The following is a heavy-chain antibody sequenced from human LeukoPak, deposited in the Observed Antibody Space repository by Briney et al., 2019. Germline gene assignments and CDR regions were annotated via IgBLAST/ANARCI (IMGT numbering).Heavy chain of an antibody. Sequence: ASVKVSCKASGYTFTCYYMHWVRQAPGQGLEWMGIINPSGGSTSNAQKFQGRVTMTRDMSTSTVYMELSSLRSEDRAVYYCASELRGYSYGYPYWGQGTLVTVSS. CDR3: ASELRGYSYGYPY. V-gene: IGHV1-46*01. D-gene: IGHD5-18*01. CDR1: GYTFTCYY. CDR2: INPSGGST. J-gene: IGHJ4*02.